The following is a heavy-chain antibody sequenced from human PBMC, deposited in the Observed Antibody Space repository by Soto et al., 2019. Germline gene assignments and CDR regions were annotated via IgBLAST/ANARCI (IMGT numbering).Heavy chain of an antibody. D-gene: IGHD1-1*01. CDR2: ISYDGTDK. V-gene: IGHV3-30*03. CDR1: GGSISSSN. CDR3: AAHTGKYWNHFDY. Sequence: QVQLQESGPGLVKPSGTLSLTCAVSGGSISSSNWWSWVRQPPGKGLEWLALISYDGTDKFYGDSVKGRFTISRDNPKNTLYLQMNSLRAEDTAVYYCAAHTGKYWNHFDYWGLGTLVTVSS. J-gene: IGHJ4*02.